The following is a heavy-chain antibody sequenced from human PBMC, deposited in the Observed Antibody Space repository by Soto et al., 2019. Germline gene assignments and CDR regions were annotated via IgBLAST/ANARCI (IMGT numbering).Heavy chain of an antibody. CDR2: IYYSGST. CDR1: GGSIRSGGYY. V-gene: IGHV4-31*03. Sequence: SETLSLTCTVSGGSIRSGGYYWSWVRQSPRRGLEWIGNIYYSGSTYYNPSLKSRLTISVDTSKNQFSLNLSSVTAADTAVYYYYYGMDVWGQGTTVTVSS. J-gene: IGHJ6*02. CDR3: YYGMDV.